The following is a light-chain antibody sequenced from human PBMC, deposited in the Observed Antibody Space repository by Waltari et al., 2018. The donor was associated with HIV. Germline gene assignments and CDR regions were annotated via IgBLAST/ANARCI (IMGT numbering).Light chain of an antibody. Sequence: SALTQPASVSGSPGQAITVSCTGSSSYFGSYNPVSWYQQHPGNAPKLMIYEDDKRPSGVSNRFSGSKSGNTASLTISGLQAEDEADYYCCSYAGSTTWLFGGGTKLTVL. J-gene: IGLJ3*02. CDR3: CSYAGSTTWL. CDR1: SSYFGSYNP. V-gene: IGLV2-23*01. CDR2: EDD.